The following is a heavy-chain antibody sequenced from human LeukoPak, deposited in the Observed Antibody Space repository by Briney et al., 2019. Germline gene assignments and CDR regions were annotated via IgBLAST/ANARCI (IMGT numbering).Heavy chain of an antibody. CDR2: INSDGSST. D-gene: IGHD3-10*01. V-gene: IGHV3-74*01. CDR3: ARARPYGAFDI. Sequence: GGSLRLSCAASGFTFSSYWMHWVRHAPGKGLVWVSRINSDGSSTSYADSVKGRFTISRDNAKNTLYLQMNSLRAEDTAVYYCARARPYGAFDIWGQGTMVTVSS. J-gene: IGHJ3*02. CDR1: GFTFSSYW.